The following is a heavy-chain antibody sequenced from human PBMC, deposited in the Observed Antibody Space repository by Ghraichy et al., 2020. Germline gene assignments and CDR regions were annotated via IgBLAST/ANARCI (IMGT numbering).Heavy chain of an antibody. CDR3: ARGCHYDILTGSIAFDY. CDR2: INHSGST. J-gene: IGHJ4*02. D-gene: IGHD3-9*01. Sequence: SETLSLTCAVYGGSFSGYYWSWIRQPPGKGLEWIGEINHSGSTNYNPSLKSRVTISVDTSKNQFSLKLSSVTAADTAVYYCARGCHYDILTGSIAFDYWGQGTLVTVSS. V-gene: IGHV4-34*01. CDR1: GGSFSGYY.